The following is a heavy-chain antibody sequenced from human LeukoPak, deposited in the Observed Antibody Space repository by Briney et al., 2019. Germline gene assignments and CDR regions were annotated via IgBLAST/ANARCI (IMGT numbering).Heavy chain of an antibody. V-gene: IGHV1-69*01. CDR2: IIPIFGTA. J-gene: IGHJ6*02. CDR1: GGTFSSYA. Sequence: SVKVSCKASGGTFSSYAISWVRQAPGQGLEWMGGIIPIFGTANYAQKFQGRVTITADESTSTAYMELSSLRSEDTAVYYCARLGWSGFNYYYGMDVWGQGTTVTVSS. CDR3: ARLGWSGFNYYYGMDV. D-gene: IGHD3-3*01.